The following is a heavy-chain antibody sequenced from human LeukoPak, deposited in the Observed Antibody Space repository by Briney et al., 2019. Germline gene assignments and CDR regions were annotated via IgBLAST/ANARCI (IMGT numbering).Heavy chain of an antibody. Sequence: PSETLSLTCAVSGYSISSCYYWGWIRQPPGKGLEWIGRIYHSGSTYYNPSLKSRVTISVDTSKNQFSLKLSSVAAADTAVYYCASVRDSGSDDLDAFDIWGQGTMVTASS. CDR3: ASVRDSGSDDLDAFDI. CDR2: IYHSGST. D-gene: IGHD1-26*01. CDR1: GYSISSCYY. J-gene: IGHJ3*02. V-gene: IGHV4-38-2*01.